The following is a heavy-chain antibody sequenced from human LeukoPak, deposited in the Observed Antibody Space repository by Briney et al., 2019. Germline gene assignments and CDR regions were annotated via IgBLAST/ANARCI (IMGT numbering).Heavy chain of an antibody. CDR2: VCSNAACA. CDR3: VRRDGYNFDY. J-gene: IGHJ4*02. Sequence: GGSLRLSCAASGLIFSSYAMSWVRQAPGKGLEYVSAVCSNAACAYYADSVRGRFTISRDNSKNTVYLQMGNLRVEDTAVYYCVRRDGYNFDYWGQGTLVTVSS. V-gene: IGHV3-64*02. D-gene: IGHD5-24*01. CDR1: GLIFSSYA.